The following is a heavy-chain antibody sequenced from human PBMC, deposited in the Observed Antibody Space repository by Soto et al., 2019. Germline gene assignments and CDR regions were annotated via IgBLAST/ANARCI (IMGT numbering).Heavy chain of an antibody. J-gene: IGHJ4*02. V-gene: IGHV1-18*01. Sequence: ASVKVSCKASGYTFTSYGISWVRQAPGQGLEWMGWISAYNGNTNYAQKLQGRVTMTTDTSTSTAYMELRSLRAEDTAVYYCARVLNGQWYFDHWGQGTQVTVSS. D-gene: IGHD6-19*01. CDR1: GYTFTSYG. CDR3: ARVLNGQWYFDH. CDR2: ISAYNGNT.